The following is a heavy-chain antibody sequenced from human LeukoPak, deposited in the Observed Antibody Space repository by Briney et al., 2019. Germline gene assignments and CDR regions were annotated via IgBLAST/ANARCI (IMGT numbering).Heavy chain of an antibody. CDR2: IFYSGST. CDR1: GGSISNYY. V-gene: IGHV4-59*01. D-gene: IGHD3-3*01. Sequence: SETLSLTCTVSGGSISNYYWSWIRQPPGKGLEWVGDIFYSGSTNYNPSLKSRVTISVDTSKNQFSLKLSSVTAADTAVYYCASWAGNTQSDSWSGPFDYWGQGTLVTVSS. CDR3: ASWAGNTQSDSWSGPFDY. J-gene: IGHJ4*02.